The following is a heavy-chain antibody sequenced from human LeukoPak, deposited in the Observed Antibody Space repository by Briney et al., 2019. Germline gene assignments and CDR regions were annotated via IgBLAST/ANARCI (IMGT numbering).Heavy chain of an antibody. D-gene: IGHD3-22*01. CDR1: GGSISSYY. Sequence: RASETLSLTCTVSGGSISSYYWSWIRQPPGKGLEWIGYIYYSGSTNYNPSLKSRVTISVDTSKNQFSLKLSSVTAADTAVYYCASGTQKDSSGYYPHYYYYYGMDVWGQGTTVTVSS. CDR3: ASGTQKDSSGYYPHYYYYYGMDV. CDR2: IYYSGST. V-gene: IGHV4-59*12. J-gene: IGHJ6*02.